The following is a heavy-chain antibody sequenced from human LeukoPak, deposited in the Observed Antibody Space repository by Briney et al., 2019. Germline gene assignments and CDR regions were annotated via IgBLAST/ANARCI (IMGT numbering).Heavy chain of an antibody. D-gene: IGHD3-10*01. CDR3: ARDSGEVPDY. V-gene: IGHV1-2*02. CDR2: INPNNGGT. CDR1: GYIFTGYY. J-gene: IGHJ4*02. Sequence: ASVKVSCKASGYIFTGYYMHWVRQAPGQGLEWMGWINPNNGGTKYAQNFQGRVTMTRDTSISTAYMELDRLRFDDTAVYYCARDSGEVPDYWGQGTLVTVSS.